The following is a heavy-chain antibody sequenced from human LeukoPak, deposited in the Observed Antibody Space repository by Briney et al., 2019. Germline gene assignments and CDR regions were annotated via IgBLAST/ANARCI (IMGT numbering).Heavy chain of an antibody. Sequence: PSETLTLSCTVSRGSFSSFYWSWIRQPPGKGLEWIGYISYSGNTKYNPSLKSRVTISVDTSKNQFSLKLSCVTAADTAVYYCARDYGGKFDYWGQGTLVTVSS. J-gene: IGHJ4*02. CDR1: RGSFSSFY. V-gene: IGHV4-59*01. CDR3: ARDYGGKFDY. D-gene: IGHD4-23*01. CDR2: ISYSGNT.